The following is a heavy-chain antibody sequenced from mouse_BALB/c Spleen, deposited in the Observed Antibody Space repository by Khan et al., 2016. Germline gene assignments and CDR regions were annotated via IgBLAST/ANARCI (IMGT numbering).Heavy chain of an antibody. CDR3: ARLTPYAMDY. Sequence: EVELVESGGGLVQPGGSRKLSCAASGFTFSVFGIHWVRQAPEKGLEWVAYISGGSSTIYYADTVKGRFTISRDNPKNTLFRQMTSLRSEDTAVYYCARLTPYAMDYWGQGTSVTVSS. D-gene: IGHD4-1*01. CDR1: GFTFSVFG. CDR2: ISGGSSTI. V-gene: IGHV5-17*02. J-gene: IGHJ4*01.